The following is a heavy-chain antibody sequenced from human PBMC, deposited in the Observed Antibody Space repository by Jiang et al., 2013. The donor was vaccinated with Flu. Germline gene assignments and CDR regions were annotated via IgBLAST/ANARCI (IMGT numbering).Heavy chain of an antibody. J-gene: IGHJ4*02. V-gene: IGHV1-3*04. CDR3: ARGPWQLDFDY. D-gene: IGHD6-6*01. Sequence: SGAEVKEPGASVKLSCKASGYTFTTHSMYWVRQAPGQRLEWMGWINTGNGDTKYSQKFQGRVTITRDTSASTLYMELNSLRFEDTAIYYCARGPWQLDFDYWGQGTLVTVSS. CDR2: INTGNGDT. CDR1: GYTFTTHS.